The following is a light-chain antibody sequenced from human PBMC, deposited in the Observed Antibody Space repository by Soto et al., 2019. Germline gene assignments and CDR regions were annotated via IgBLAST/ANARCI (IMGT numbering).Light chain of an antibody. CDR2: GAS. CDR3: QQYFEWPPMT. CDR1: ETVATN. J-gene: IGKJ1*01. Sequence: EVLMTQSPATLSVSPGEKATLSCRASETVATNLAWYQQKPGQAPRLLISGASTRAAGISDRFRGSGSGTEFTLTISSLRSEDSGIYYCQQYFEWPPMTFGQGTKVEI. V-gene: IGKV3-15*01.